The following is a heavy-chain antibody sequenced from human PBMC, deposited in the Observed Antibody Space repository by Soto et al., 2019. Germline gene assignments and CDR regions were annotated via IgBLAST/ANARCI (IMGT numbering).Heavy chain of an antibody. Sequence: GGSLRVYCGVSGFTCSDYSMNWVLQAPGRGLEWISYISKSSFTIHYADSVKGRFTISRDNSRNTLYLQMNSLRAGDSAKYYCAKEGTSGLYYFDYWGPGTLVTVSS. CDR3: AKEGTSGLYYFDY. CDR1: GFTCSDYS. J-gene: IGHJ4*02. V-gene: IGHV3-48*01. D-gene: IGHD6-19*01. CDR2: ISKSSFTI.